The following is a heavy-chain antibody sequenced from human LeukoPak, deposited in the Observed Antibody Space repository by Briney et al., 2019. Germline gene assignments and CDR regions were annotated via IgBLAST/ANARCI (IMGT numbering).Heavy chain of an antibody. CDR1: GGSISSYY. CDR3: ARLPRSANAFDI. Sequence: SETLSLSCTVSGGSISSYYWSWIRQPPGKGLEWIGYIYYSGSTNYNPSLKSRVTISVDTSKNQFSLKLSSVTAADTAVYYCARLPRSANAFDIWGQGTMVTVSS. CDR2: IYYSGST. D-gene: IGHD3-3*01. J-gene: IGHJ3*02. V-gene: IGHV4-59*01.